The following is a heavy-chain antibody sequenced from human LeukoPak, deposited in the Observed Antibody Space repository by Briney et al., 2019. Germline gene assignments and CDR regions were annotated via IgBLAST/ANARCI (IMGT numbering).Heavy chain of an antibody. J-gene: IGHJ4*02. CDR2: ISYDGGYK. V-gene: IGHV3-30*04. CDR1: GFTFSSYA. D-gene: IGHD1-14*01. Sequence: GGSLRLSCSASGFTFSSYAMHWVRQAPGKGLEWVAVISYDGGYKYYADSVKGRFTISRDNSKNTLSLQMNSLRAEDTAVYYCVKDNPLDYWGQGTLVIVSS. CDR3: VKDNPLDY.